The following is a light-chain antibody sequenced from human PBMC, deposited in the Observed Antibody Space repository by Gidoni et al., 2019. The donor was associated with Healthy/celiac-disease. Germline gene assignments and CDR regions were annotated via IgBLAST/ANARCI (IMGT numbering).Light chain of an antibody. V-gene: IGKV3-20*01. CDR2: GAS. Sequence: DIVLEQSPGTLSLSPGERATLPCRASQSVSSSYLAWYQQKPGQAPRLLIYGASSSATGIPDRFSGSGSGTDFTLTISRLEPEDFAVYYCQQYGSSHTFGQGTKLEIK. CDR1: QSVSSSY. J-gene: IGKJ2*01. CDR3: QQYGSSHT.